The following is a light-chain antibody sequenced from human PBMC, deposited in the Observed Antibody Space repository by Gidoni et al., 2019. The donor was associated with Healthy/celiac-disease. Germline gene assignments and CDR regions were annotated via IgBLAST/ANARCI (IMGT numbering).Light chain of an antibody. CDR3: QQYGSSPLT. Sequence: SQSVSSSYLAWYQQKPGQAPRLLIYGASSRATGIPDRFSGSGSGTDFTLTISRLEPEDFAVYYCQQYGSSPLTFGPGTKVDIK. J-gene: IGKJ3*01. V-gene: IGKV3-20*01. CDR1: QSVSSSY. CDR2: GAS.